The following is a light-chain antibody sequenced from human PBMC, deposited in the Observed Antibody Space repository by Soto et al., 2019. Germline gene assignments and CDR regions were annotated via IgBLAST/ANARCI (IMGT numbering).Light chain of an antibody. J-gene: IGKJ2*01. Sequence: DIQMTQSPSALSASVGDRVTITCRASQSIATYVNWYQQQPGKVPKLLIYASSTLQSGVPSRFSGSGSGTEFTLTISSLQPEDFATYYCQQSFDTSPTFGQGTKVEIK. V-gene: IGKV1-39*01. CDR2: ASS. CDR3: QQSFDTSPT. CDR1: QSIATY.